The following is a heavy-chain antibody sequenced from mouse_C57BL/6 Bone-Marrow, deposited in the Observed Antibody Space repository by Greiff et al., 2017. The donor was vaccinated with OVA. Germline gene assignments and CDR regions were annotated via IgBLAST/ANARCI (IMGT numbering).Heavy chain of an antibody. V-gene: IGHV5-12*01. CDR2: ISNGGGST. CDR3: AREVLGYFDY. CDR1: GFTFSDYY. Sequence: DVKLVESGGGLVQPGGSLKLSCAASGFTFSDYYMYWVRQTPEKRLEWVAYISNGGGSTYYPDTVKGRFTISRDNAKNTLYLQMSRLKSEDTAMYYCAREVLGYFDYWGQGTTLTVSS. J-gene: IGHJ2*01.